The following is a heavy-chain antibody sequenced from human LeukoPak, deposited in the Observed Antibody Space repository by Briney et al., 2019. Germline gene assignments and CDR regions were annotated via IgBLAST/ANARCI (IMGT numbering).Heavy chain of an antibody. J-gene: IGHJ6*03. V-gene: IGHV3-23*01. CDR3: AKREQDSVVVPADPYYYYYYYMDV. Sequence: PGGSLRLSCAASGFTFSSYAMSWVRQAPGKGLEWVSAISGSGGSTYYADSVKGRFTISRDNSKNTLYLQMNSLRAEDTAVYYCAKREQDSVVVPADPYYYYYYYMDVWGKGTTVTVSS. CDR2: ISGSGGST. CDR1: GFTFSSYA. D-gene: IGHD2-2*01.